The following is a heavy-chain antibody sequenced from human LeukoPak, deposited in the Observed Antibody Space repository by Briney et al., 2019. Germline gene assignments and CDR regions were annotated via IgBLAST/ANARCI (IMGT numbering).Heavy chain of an antibody. Sequence: GGSLRLSCAASGFTFSSYAMSWVRQAPGKGLEWVSVIYSGGDTFHADSVKGRFTLSRDNSKNILYPQMNSLRAEDTAAYYCTRDPDGWGQGTLVTVSS. J-gene: IGHJ4*02. CDR3: TRDPDG. V-gene: IGHV3-66*01. CDR2: IYSGGDT. CDR1: GFTFSSYA.